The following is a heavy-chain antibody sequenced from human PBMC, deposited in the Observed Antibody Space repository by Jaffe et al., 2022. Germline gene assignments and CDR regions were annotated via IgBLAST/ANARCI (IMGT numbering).Heavy chain of an antibody. J-gene: IGHJ3*02. CDR1: GYTFTGYY. D-gene: IGHD4-17*01. Sequence: QVQLVQSGAEVKKPGASVKVSCKASGYTFTGYYMHWVRQAPGQGLEWMGWINPNSGGTNYAQKFQGRVTMTRDTSISTAYMELSRLRSDDTAVYYCAISPLDYGDVHAFDIWGQGTMVTVSS. CDR3: AISPLDYGDVHAFDI. V-gene: IGHV1-2*02. CDR2: INPNSGGT.